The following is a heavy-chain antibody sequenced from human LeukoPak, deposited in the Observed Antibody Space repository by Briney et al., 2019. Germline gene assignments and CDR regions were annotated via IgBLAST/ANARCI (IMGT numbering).Heavy chain of an antibody. V-gene: IGHV4-34*01. CDR1: GGSFSGHY. J-gene: IGHJ4*02. CDR2: INDSGSV. Sequence: PSETLSLTCAVYGGSFSGHYWSWIRQPPGKGLEWIGEINDSGSVNCNPSLKNRVTLSVDTSKNQFSLRLSSVAAADTAVYYCARRLVDSGASQVSHDWGQGTLVTVSS. CDR3: ARRLVDSGASQVSHD. D-gene: IGHD2-15*01.